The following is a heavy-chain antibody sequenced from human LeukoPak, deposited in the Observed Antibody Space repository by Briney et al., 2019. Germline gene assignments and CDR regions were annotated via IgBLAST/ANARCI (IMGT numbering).Heavy chain of an antibody. Sequence: GGSLRLSCSASGFTFSFFAMHWVRQAPGKGLEWVSGISGGGGTKYYADSVKGRFTISRDNSKNTLFLQMNSLRAEDTALYYCAKDSYYFDSSGYSEVGMDVWGQGTTVTVSS. CDR2: ISGGGGTK. D-gene: IGHD3-22*01. CDR3: AKDSYYFDSSGYSEVGMDV. V-gene: IGHV3-23*01. J-gene: IGHJ6*02. CDR1: GFTFSFFA.